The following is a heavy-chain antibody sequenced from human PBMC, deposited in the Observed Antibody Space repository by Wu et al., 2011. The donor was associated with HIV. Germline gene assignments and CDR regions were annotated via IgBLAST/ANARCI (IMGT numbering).Heavy chain of an antibody. J-gene: IGHJ4*02. CDR2: MNTNSGNT. CDR3: ARDISDYYGSGSTPYFDY. D-gene: IGHD3-10*01. V-gene: IGHV1-18*01. CDR1: GYTFTDFD. Sequence: QLVQSGAEVKKPGASVKVSCKTSGYTFTDFDINWVRQVPGQGLEWMGWMNTNSGNTNYAQKLQGRVTMTTDTSTSTAYMELRNLRSDDTAVYYCARDISDYYGSGSTPYFDYWGQGTLVTVSS.